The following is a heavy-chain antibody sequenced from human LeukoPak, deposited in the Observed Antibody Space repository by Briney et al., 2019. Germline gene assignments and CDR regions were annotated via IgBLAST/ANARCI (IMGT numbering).Heavy chain of an antibody. CDR2: IWYDGSNK. Sequence: PGGSLRLSCAASGFTFSSYGMHWVRQAPGKGLEWVAVIWYDGSNKYYADSVKGRFTISRDNSKNTLYLQMNSLRAEDAAVYYCARDPTHRWDDSWSGEYLDYWGQGTLVTVSS. J-gene: IGHJ4*02. CDR3: ARDPTHRWDDSWSGEYLDY. CDR1: GFTFSSYG. D-gene: IGHD3-3*01. V-gene: IGHV3-33*01.